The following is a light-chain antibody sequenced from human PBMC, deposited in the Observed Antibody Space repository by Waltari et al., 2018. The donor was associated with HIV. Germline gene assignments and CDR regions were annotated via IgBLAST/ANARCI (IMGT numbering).Light chain of an antibody. V-gene: IGKV1-39*01. CDR1: QGISSY. Sequence: DIQMTQSPSSLSASVGDRVTITCRASQGISSYLNWYQQKPGKAPKLLIYAASSLQSGVPSRFSGSGSGTDFTLTISSLQPEDFAAYYCQQSYNTPQTFGQGTKVEI. J-gene: IGKJ1*01. CDR3: QQSYNTPQT. CDR2: AAS.